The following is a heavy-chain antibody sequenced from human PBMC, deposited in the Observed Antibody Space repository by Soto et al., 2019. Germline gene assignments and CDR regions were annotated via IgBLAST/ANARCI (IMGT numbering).Heavy chain of an antibody. D-gene: IGHD4-17*01. CDR1: GGPLSNYY. Sequence: QVQLQESGPGLVKPSETLSLTCTVSGGPLSNYYWSWIRQPPGKGLEWIGYIYDNESTNYNPSLKSRVTMSVPTSKNQFSLKLSSVTAADTAVYYCARVHPVQPDALDIWGQGTMVTVSS. J-gene: IGHJ3*02. CDR3: ARVHPVQPDALDI. CDR2: IYDNEST. V-gene: IGHV4-59*01.